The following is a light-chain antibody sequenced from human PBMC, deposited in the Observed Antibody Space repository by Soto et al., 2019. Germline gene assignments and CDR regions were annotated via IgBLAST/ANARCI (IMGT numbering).Light chain of an antibody. J-gene: IGLJ1*01. Sequence: QSALTQPASVSGSPGQSITISCTGTSSDVGSYNFVSWYQQHPGKAPKLMIYEVSDRPSGVSDRFSGSKSGNTASLTISGLQAEDEADYYCSSYTSTSPFLFGSGTKVTV. V-gene: IGLV2-14*01. CDR3: SSYTSTSPFL. CDR2: EVS. CDR1: SSDVGSYNF.